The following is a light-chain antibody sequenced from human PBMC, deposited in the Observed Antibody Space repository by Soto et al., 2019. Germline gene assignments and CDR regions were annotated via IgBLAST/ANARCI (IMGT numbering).Light chain of an antibody. CDR1: QSVTSN. CDR3: QQYNNGPPLT. J-gene: IGKJ5*01. CDR2: ATS. V-gene: IGKV3D-15*01. Sequence: EIVLKQSPGTLSLYTGERATLSCRASQSVTSNYLAWYQQKPGQAPRLLIYATSARATGIPARFSGSGSGTEFTLTISNLQSEDFAVYYCQQYNNGPPLTFGQGTRLEIK.